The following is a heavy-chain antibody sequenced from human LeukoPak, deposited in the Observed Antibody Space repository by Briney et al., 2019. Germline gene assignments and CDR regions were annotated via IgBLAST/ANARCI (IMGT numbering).Heavy chain of an antibody. J-gene: IGHJ4*02. CDR2: ISGNGDIT. CDR3: AKDLRGTLSSRGPFEY. CDR1: GFTFSSYA. V-gene: IGHV3-23*01. D-gene: IGHD1-1*01. Sequence: GGSLRLSCAVSGFTFSSYAMSWVRQAPEKGLEWVSAISGNGDITYYADTVKGRFSGSRDNSKNTLYLQLNSLRAEDTAVYYCAKDLRGTLSSRGPFEYWGQGTLVTVSS.